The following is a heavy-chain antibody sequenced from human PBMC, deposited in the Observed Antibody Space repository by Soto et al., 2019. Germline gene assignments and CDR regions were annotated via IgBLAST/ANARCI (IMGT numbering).Heavy chain of an antibody. D-gene: IGHD7-27*01. Sequence: QITLRESGPTLLKPTQPRTLTCTFSGFSLSTTGVGVGWIRQPPGKALECLAVIYWDDDKRNSSSLRSRLTITKATSKNQVVLTMTNVDPVDTATYYGAHRPSFGWGHFDSWGPGTLVTVSS. CDR2: IYWDDDK. CDR3: AHRPSFGWGHFDS. J-gene: IGHJ4*02. V-gene: IGHV2-5*02. CDR1: GFSLSTTGVG.